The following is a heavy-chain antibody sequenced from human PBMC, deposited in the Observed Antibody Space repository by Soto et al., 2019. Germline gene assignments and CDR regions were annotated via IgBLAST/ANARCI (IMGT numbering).Heavy chain of an antibody. CDR2: ISGSCGNS. Sequence: SLRLSFEAYVVTFDPYSLSSFHQATGKGLEWVSTISGSCGNSYYAASVKGRFTISRDNSKNTLYLEMNSLRAEDAAVYYCAKDRTSGGGIVDYWGRGTLVTVSS. V-gene: IGHV3-23*01. CDR3: AKDRTSGGGIVDY. D-gene: IGHD3-16*02. J-gene: IGHJ4*02. CDR1: VVTFDPYS.